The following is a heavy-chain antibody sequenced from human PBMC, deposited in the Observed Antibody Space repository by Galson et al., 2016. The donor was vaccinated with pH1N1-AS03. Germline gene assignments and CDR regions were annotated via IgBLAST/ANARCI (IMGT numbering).Heavy chain of an antibody. J-gene: IGHJ6*02. CDR2: INPSDGNT. Sequence: SVKVSCKASGYTFTSYYIHWVRQAPGQGREWMGIINPSDGNTNYAQRFQGRVTMTRDTSTSTVYMELSSLRSDDTAVYYCARVSAGLTGYSPAMDVWGQGTTVTVSS. CDR3: ARVSAGLTGYSPAMDV. V-gene: IGHV1-46*01. D-gene: IGHD2-15*01. CDR1: GYTFTSYY.